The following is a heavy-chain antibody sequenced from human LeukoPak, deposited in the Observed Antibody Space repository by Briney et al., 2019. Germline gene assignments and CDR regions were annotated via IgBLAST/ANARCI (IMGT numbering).Heavy chain of an antibody. J-gene: IGHJ4*02. CDR3: ASDSRDYGDYARDY. CDR2: ISSSSSYI. CDR1: GFTFSSYS. V-gene: IGHV3-21*01. Sequence: GGSLRLSCAASGFTFSSYSMSWVRQAPGKGLEWVSSISSSSSYIYYADSVKGRFTISRDNAKNSLYLQMNSLRAEDTAVYYCASDSRDYGDYARDYWGQGTLVTVSS. D-gene: IGHD4-17*01.